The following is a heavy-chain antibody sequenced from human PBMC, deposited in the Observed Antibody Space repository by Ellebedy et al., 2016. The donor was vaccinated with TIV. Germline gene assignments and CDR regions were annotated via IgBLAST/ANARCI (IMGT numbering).Heavy chain of an antibody. J-gene: IGHJ4*02. V-gene: IGHV3-21*06. Sequence: GGSLRLXXAGSGFTFSSYYMSWVRQAPGKGLEWVSFISSTSGYIYYADSVKGRFTISRDNAKNLVYLQMNSLRAEDTAVYYCARDGPRGSYLEYWGQGALVTVSS. D-gene: IGHD1-26*01. CDR3: ARDGPRGSYLEY. CDR2: ISSTSGYI. CDR1: GFTFSSYY.